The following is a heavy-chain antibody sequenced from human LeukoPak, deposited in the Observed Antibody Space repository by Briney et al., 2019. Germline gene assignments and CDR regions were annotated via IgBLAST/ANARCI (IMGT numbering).Heavy chain of an antibody. CDR2: IHYTGST. V-gene: IGHV4-59*01. D-gene: IGHD3-3*01. CDR3: ARSRYDFWSGYYYY. Sequence: SETLSLTCAVYGGSFSGYYWSWIRQPPGKGLECIGYIHYTGSTNYNPSLKSRVTISVDTSKNQFSLKLSSVTAADTAVYYCARSRYDFWSGYYYYWGQGTLVTVSS. CDR1: GGSFSGYY. J-gene: IGHJ4*02.